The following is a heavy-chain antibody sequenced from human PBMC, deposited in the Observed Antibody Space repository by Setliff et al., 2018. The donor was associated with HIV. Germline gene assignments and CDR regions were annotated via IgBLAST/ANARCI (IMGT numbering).Heavy chain of an antibody. J-gene: IGHJ4*02. V-gene: IGHV1-2*02. D-gene: IGHD3-10*01. CDR1: GYLFTGYF. CDR2: INVNSGGT. CDR3: AREGSPIYYFDY. Sequence: ASVKVSCKASGYLFTGYFMHWVRQAPGQGLEWMGWINVNSGGTKYAQKFQGRVTMTRDTSISTAYMEVSSLRSDDTAVYYCAREGSPIYYFDYWSQGTLVTVSS.